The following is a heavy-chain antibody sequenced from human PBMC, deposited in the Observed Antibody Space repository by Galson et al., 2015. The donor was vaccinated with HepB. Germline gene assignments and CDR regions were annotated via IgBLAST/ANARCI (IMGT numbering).Heavy chain of an antibody. V-gene: IGHV3-30*18. Sequence: SLRLSCAASGFTFSSYGMHWVRQAPGKGLEWVAVISYDGSNKYYADSVKGRFTISRDNSKNTLYLQMNSLRAEDTAVYYCAKKGLELFHYYYYGMDVWGQGTTVTVSS. CDR3: AKKGLELFHYYYYGMDV. CDR2: ISYDGSNK. J-gene: IGHJ6*02. CDR1: GFTFSSYG. D-gene: IGHD1-7*01.